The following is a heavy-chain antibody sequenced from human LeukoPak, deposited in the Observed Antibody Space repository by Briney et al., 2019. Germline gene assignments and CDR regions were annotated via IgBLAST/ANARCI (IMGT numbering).Heavy chain of an antibody. V-gene: IGHV1-8*03. CDR3: AREWYYDSSGYYWFDY. Sequence: GASVKVSCKASGYTFTNYDINWVRQAAGQGLEWMGWMNPTSGNTGYAQKFQGRLTITRNTSISTAYMELSSLRSEDTAVYYCAREWYYDSSGYYWFDYWGQGTLVTVSS. CDR1: GYTFTNYD. CDR2: MNPTSGNT. D-gene: IGHD3-22*01. J-gene: IGHJ4*02.